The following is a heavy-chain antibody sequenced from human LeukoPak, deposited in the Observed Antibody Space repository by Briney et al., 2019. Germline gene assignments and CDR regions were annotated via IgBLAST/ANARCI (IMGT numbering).Heavy chain of an antibody. Sequence: GGSLRLSCAASDFTVSGNYMSWVRQAPGKGLEWLSVLYSGGTTYYADSVKGRFTISRDNSKNTLYLQMNSLSAEDTAVYYCARCGSYPPLDYYYYYGMDVWGQGTTVTVSS. CDR3: ARCGSYPPLDYYYYYGMDV. CDR2: LYSGGTT. D-gene: IGHD1-26*01. CDR1: DFTVSGNY. V-gene: IGHV3-53*01. J-gene: IGHJ6*02.